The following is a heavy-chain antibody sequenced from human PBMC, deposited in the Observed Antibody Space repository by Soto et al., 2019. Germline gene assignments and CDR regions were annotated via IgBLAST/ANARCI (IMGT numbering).Heavy chain of an antibody. J-gene: IGHJ3*02. CDR3: ARGGYYDSSGYYANAFDI. CDR2: IYYSGST. V-gene: IGHV4-31*03. Sequence: SDTLSLTCTVSGGSISSGGYYRSWIRQHPGKGLEWIGYIYYSGSTYYNPSLKSRVTISVDTSKNQFSLKLSSVTAADTAVYYCARGGYYDSSGYYANAFDIWGQGTMDTVSS. CDR1: GGSISSGGYY. D-gene: IGHD3-22*01.